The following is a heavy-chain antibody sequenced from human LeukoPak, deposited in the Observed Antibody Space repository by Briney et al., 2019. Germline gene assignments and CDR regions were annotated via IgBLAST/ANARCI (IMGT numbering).Heavy chain of an antibody. CDR2: ISSSGSTI. CDR3: ASAGHYGDYYYYYMDV. D-gene: IGHD4-17*01. CDR1: GFTFSSYE. Sequence: PGGSLRLSCAASGFTFSSYEMNWVRQAPGKGLVGVSYISSSGSTIYYADSVKGRFTISRDNAKNSLYLQMNSLRAEDTAVYYCASAGHYGDYYYYYMDVWGKGTTVTVSS. V-gene: IGHV3-48*03. J-gene: IGHJ6*03.